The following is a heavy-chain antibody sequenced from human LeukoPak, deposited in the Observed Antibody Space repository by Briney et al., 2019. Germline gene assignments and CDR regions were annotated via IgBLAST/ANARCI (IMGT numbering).Heavy chain of an antibody. CDR1: GYTFTSYD. Sequence: ASVKVSCKASGYTFTSYDINWVRQAPGQGLEWMGWMNPNSGNTGYAQKFQGRVTITRNTSISTAYMELSSLRSEDTAVYYCARAPVVPAAMPFDYWGQGTLVTVSS. D-gene: IGHD2-2*01. J-gene: IGHJ4*02. CDR2: MNPNSGNT. CDR3: ARAPVVPAAMPFDY. V-gene: IGHV1-8*03.